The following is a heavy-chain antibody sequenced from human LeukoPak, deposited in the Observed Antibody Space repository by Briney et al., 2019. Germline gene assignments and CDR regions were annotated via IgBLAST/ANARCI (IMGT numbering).Heavy chain of an antibody. V-gene: IGHV4-34*01. CDR3: ASSRQYNISWYHRFDP. CDR1: GGSFSGYY. D-gene: IGHD6-13*01. J-gene: IGHJ5*02. CDR2: INHSGGT. Sequence: SETLSLTCAVYGGSFSGYYWSWIRQPPGKGLEWIGEINHSGGTNYNPSLKSRVTISVDTSKDQFSLKLTSVTAADTAVYYCASSRQYNISWYHRFDPWGQGTLVTVSS.